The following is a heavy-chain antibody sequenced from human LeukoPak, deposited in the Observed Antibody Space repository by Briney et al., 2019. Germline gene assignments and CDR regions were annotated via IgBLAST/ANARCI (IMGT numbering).Heavy chain of an antibody. J-gene: IGHJ4*02. V-gene: IGHV3-21*01. CDR1: GFTFSSYS. Sequence: GGSLRLSCAASGFTFSSYSMNWVRQAPGRGLEWVSSISSSSRHIYYADSVKGRFTISRDNAKNSLYLQMNSLRAEDTAVYYCATEFFGNYYDSSGYYYFPFDYWGQGTLVTVSS. D-gene: IGHD3-22*01. CDR2: ISSSSRHI. CDR3: ATEFFGNYYDSSGYYYFPFDY.